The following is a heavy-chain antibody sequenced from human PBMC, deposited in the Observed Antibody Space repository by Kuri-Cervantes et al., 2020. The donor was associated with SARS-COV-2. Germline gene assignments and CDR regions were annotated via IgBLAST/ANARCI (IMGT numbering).Heavy chain of an antibody. CDR2: ISSSGSTI. J-gene: IGHJ6*02. D-gene: IGHD2-15*01. Sequence: GESLKISCAASGFTFSDYYMSWIRQAPGKGLEWVSYISSSGSTIYYADSVKGRFTISRDNAKNSLYLQMSSLRAEDTAVYYCARTGLPGWYYYYGMDVWGQGTTVTVSS. V-gene: IGHV3-11*01. CDR1: GFTFSDYY. CDR3: ARTGLPGWYYYYGMDV.